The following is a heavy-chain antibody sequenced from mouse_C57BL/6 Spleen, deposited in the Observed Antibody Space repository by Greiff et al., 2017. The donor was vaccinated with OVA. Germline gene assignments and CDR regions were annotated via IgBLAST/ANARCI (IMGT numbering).Heavy chain of an antibody. D-gene: IGHD2-1*01. J-gene: IGHJ2*01. CDR3: ARGGHGKGYYFDY. Sequence: EVQRVESGGGLVKPGGSLKLSCAASGFTFSSYAMSWVRQTPEKRLEWVATISDGGSYTYYPDNVKGRFTISRDNAKNNLYLQMSHLKSEDTAMYYCARGGHGKGYYFDYWGQGTTLTVSS. V-gene: IGHV5-4*01. CDR1: GFTFSSYA. CDR2: ISDGGSYT.